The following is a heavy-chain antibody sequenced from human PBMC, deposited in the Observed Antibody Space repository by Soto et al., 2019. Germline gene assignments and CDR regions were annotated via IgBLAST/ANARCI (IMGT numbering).Heavy chain of an antibody. Sequence: SETLSLTCTVSGGSISSGGYYWSWIRQHPGKGLEWIGYICYSGSTYYNPSLKSRVTISVDTSKNQFSLKLSSVTAADTAVYDCARARDSYNYGLVYWGQGTLVTVSS. CDR2: ICYSGST. CDR3: ARARDSYNYGLVY. V-gene: IGHV4-31*03. J-gene: IGHJ4*02. CDR1: GGSISSGGYY. D-gene: IGHD5-12*01.